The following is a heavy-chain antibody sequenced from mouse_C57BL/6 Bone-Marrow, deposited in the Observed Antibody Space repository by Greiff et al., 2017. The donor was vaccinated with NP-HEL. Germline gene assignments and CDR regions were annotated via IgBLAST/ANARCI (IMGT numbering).Heavy chain of an antibody. CDR2: IWSDGST. J-gene: IGHJ3*01. D-gene: IGHD1-1*01. V-gene: IGHV2-6-1*01. CDR3: AGHAYGSSYGWFAY. CDR1: GFSLTSYG. Sequence: QVQLKETGPGLVAPSQSLSITCTVSGFSLTSYGVHWVRQPPGKGLEWLVVIWSDGSTTYNSAPKSRLSISKDNSKSQVFLKMNSLQTDDTAMYYCAGHAYGSSYGWFAYWGQGTLVTVSA.